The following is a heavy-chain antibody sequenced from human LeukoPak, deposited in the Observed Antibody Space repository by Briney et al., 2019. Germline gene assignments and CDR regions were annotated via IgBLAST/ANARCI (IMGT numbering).Heavy chain of an antibody. V-gene: IGHV4-34*01. Sequence: TASETLSLTCAVYGGSFSGYYWSWIRQPPGKGLEWIGEINHSGSTNYNPSLKSRVTISVDTSKNQFSLKLSSVTAADTAVYYCARGRLDSYGLLISFDPWGQGTLVTVSS. CDR3: ARGRLDSYGLLISFDP. D-gene: IGHD5-18*01. CDR1: GGSFSGYY. CDR2: INHSGST. J-gene: IGHJ5*02.